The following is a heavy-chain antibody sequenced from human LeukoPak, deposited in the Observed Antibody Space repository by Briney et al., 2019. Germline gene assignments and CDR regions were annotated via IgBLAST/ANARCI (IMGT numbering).Heavy chain of an antibody. V-gene: IGHV4-39*01. J-gene: IGHJ4*02. CDR1: GGSISSDIYY. CDR3: ARQAGSGVAAPGSPYFDY. CDR2: IYYSGRT. Sequence: KASETLSLTCTVSGGSISSDIYYWAWIRQPPGKGLEWIGSIYYSGRTYYIPSLRSRVTISVDTSKNQFSLKLSSVTAADTAVYFCARQAGSGVAAPGSPYFDYWGQGTLVTVSS. D-gene: IGHD6-13*01.